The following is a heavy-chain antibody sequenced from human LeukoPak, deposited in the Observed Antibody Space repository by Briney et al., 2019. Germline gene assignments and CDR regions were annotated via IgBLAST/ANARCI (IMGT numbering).Heavy chain of an antibody. CDR3: ARSSRGMVYAISGWFDP. CDR2: INHSGST. Sequence: KPSETLSLTCAVYGGSFSGYYWSWIRQPPGKGLECIGEINHSGSTNYNPSLKSRVTISVDTSKNQFSLKLSSVTAADTAVYYCARSSRGMVYAISGWFDPWGQGTLVTVSS. V-gene: IGHV4-34*01. CDR1: GGSFSGYY. D-gene: IGHD2-8*01. J-gene: IGHJ5*02.